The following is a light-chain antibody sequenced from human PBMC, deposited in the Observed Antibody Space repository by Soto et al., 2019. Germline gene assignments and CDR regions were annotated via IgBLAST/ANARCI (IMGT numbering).Light chain of an antibody. CDR2: AAY. Sequence: DIQLTQSPSFLSASVGDRVTITCRASQGISRYLAWYHQKPGKAPNLLIYAAYTLQSGVPTRFSGSASGTECTLTISSLQPEDFTTYFCQQLNNYPRTFGQGTKVEIK. CDR3: QQLNNYPRT. V-gene: IGKV1-9*01. J-gene: IGKJ1*01. CDR1: QGISRY.